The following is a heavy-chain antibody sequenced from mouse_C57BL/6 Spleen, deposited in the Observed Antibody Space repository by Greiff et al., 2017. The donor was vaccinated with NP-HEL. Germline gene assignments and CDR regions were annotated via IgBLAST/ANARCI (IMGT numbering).Heavy chain of an antibody. Sequence: EVQLVESGGGLVKPGGSLKLSCAASGFTFSSYAMSWVRQTPETRLEWVATISDGGSYTYYPDNVKGRVTISRTNAKNNLYLQMSHLKSEDTAMYYCARDTTPVVVHWYFDVWGTGTTVTVSS. D-gene: IGHD1-1*01. CDR2: ISDGGSYT. V-gene: IGHV5-4*01. CDR1: GFTFSSYA. CDR3: ARDTTPVVVHWYFDV. J-gene: IGHJ1*03.